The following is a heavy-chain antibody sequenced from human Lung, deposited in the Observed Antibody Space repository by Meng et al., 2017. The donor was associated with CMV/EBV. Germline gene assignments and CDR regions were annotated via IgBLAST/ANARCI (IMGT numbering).Heavy chain of an antibody. D-gene: IGHD7-27*01. J-gene: IGHJ4*02. CDR2: IHYDTGET. V-gene: IGHV1-2*02. CDR1: GYTFAGHY. Sequence: ASVKVSCKTSGYTFAGHYLHWLRQAPGQGLEWMAWIHYDTGETNYAQNFHGRVTVTRHTSITTVYMELRSLRPDDTAMYYCARDDNWGPDYWGQGTLVTVSS. CDR3: ARDDNWGPDY.